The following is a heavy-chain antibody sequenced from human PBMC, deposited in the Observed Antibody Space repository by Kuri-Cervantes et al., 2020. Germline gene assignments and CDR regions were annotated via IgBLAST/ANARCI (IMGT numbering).Heavy chain of an antibody. V-gene: IGHV3-9*01. J-gene: IGHJ4*02. CDR3: AKSGSVVAAAPIDY. CDR2: ISGNSGSK. Sequence: SLKTSCAASGFTFDDYAMHWVRQAPGKGLEWVSGISGNSGSKGYADFVKGRFTISRDNAKNSLYLQMNRLRAEDTALYYCAKSGSVVAAAPIDYWGQGTLVTVSS. D-gene: IGHD2-2*01. CDR1: GFTFDDYA.